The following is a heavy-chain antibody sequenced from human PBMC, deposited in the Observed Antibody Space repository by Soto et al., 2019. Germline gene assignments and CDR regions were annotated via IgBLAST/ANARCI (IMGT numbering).Heavy chain of an antibody. Sequence: QVTLKESGPVLVKPTETLTLTCTVSGFSLSNARMGVSWIPQPPGKALEWLAHIFSNDETSYTTSLKSRLIISNDTSKSQVVLTIPNMDPVYTATYYCARIPDQLGPILTNWFDPWGQGTLVTVSS. CDR2: IFSNDET. J-gene: IGHJ5*02. CDR3: ARIPDQLGPILTNWFDP. V-gene: IGHV2-26*01. CDR1: GFSLSNARMG. D-gene: IGHD3-9*01.